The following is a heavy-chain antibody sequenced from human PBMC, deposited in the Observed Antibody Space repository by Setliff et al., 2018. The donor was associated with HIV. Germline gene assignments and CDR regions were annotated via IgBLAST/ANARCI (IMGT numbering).Heavy chain of an antibody. Sequence: KASETLSLTCTVSGGPISSAGGYFYSWIRQHPGKGLEWIGYIYYSGSTYYNPSLKSRFTISMDTSKNQFSLKVTSVTAADTAVYYFARVCPPVRYNFWSGYYPKAGYFDYWGQGALVTVSS. CDR3: ARVCPPVRYNFWSGYYPKAGYFDY. V-gene: IGHV4-31*03. D-gene: IGHD3-3*01. J-gene: IGHJ4*02. CDR2: IYYSGST. CDR1: GGPISSAGGYF.